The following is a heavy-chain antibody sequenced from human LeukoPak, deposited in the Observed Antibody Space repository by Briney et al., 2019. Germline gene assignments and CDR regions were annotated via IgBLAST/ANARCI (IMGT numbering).Heavy chain of an antibody. CDR3: ASCAVEVVPAAISGYYYYGMDV. Sequence: ASVKVSCEASGGTFSSYAISWVRQAPGQGLEWMGGIIPIFGTANYAQKFQGRVTITADESTSTAYMELSSLRSEDTAVYYCASCAVEVVPAAISGYYYYGMDVWGQGTTVTVSS. D-gene: IGHD2-2*01. CDR1: GGTFSSYA. V-gene: IGHV1-69*13. CDR2: IIPIFGTA. J-gene: IGHJ6*02.